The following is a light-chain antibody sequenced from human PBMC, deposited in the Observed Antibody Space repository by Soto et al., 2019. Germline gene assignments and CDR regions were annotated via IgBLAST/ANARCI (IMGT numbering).Light chain of an antibody. Sequence: QPVLTQPPSVSGSPGQSVTISCTGTSSDVGSYNRVSWYQQPPGTAPKLMIYEVSNRPSGVPDRFSGSKSGNTASLTISGLQAEDEADYYCSLYTSSSTLFGGGTKVTVL. CDR3: SLYTSSSTL. CDR2: EVS. CDR1: SSDVGSYNR. J-gene: IGLJ2*01. V-gene: IGLV2-18*01.